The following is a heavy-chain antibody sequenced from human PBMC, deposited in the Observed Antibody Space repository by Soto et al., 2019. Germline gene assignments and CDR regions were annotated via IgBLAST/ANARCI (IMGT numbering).Heavy chain of an antibody. J-gene: IGHJ5*02. CDR1: GGSVSSGSYY. CDR3: AREMGGYCSGGSCYRPHDNWFDP. CDR2: IYYSGST. Sequence: QVQLQESGPGLVKPSETLSLTCTVSGGSVSSGSYYWSWIRQPPGKGLEWIGYIYYSGSTNYNPSLKSRLTISVDTSKNQFSLKLSSVTAADTAVYYCAREMGGYCSGGSCYRPHDNWFDPWGQGTLVTVSS. D-gene: IGHD2-15*01. V-gene: IGHV4-61*01.